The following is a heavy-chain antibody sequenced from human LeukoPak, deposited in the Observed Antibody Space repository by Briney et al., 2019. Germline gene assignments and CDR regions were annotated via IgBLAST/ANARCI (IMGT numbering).Heavy chain of an antibody. Sequence: SETLSLTCTVSGGSISSSSYYWGWIRQPPGKGLEWIGSIYYSGSTYYNPSLKSRVTISVDTSKNQFSLKLSSVTAADTAVYYCAMGHMATTGDYFDYWGQGTLVTVSS. J-gene: IGHJ4*02. CDR1: GGSISSSSYY. CDR3: AMGHMATTGDYFDY. V-gene: IGHV4-39*07. D-gene: IGHD5-24*01. CDR2: IYYSGST.